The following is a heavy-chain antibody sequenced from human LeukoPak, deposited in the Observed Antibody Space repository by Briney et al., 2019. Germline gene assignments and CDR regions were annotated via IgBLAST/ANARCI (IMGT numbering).Heavy chain of an antibody. CDR1: GFTFSSYP. Sequence: GRSLRLSCAASGFTFSSYPMRWVRQAPGKGLEWVAVISYDGSSKYYAESVKGRFTISRDDSKNTLYLQMNRLRADDTAVYYCARDYGVSVYYQPGRNWGQGTLVTVSS. CDR2: ISYDGSSK. J-gene: IGHJ4*02. D-gene: IGHD3-22*01. CDR3: ARDYGVSVYYQPGRN. V-gene: IGHV3-30*04.